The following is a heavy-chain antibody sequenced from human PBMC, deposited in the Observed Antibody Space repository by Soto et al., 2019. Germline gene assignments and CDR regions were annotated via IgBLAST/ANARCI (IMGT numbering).Heavy chain of an antibody. CDR3: ARQHRERRFGLEYYYGMDV. CDR1: GGTFSSYA. J-gene: IGHJ6*02. Sequence: QVPLVQSGAEVKKPGSSVKVSCKASGGTFSSYAISWVRQAPGQGLEWMGGIIPIFGTANYAQKFQGRVTITADESTSTAYMELSSLRSEDTAVYYCARQHRERRFGLEYYYGMDVWGQGTTVTVSS. D-gene: IGHD3-10*01. CDR2: IIPIFGTA. V-gene: IGHV1-69*12.